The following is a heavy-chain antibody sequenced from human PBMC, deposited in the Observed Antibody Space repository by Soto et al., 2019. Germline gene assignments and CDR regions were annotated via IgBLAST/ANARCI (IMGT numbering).Heavy chain of an antibody. CDR3: AREADTSMVDY. V-gene: IGHV1-8*01. J-gene: IGHJ4*02. CDR1: GYNFSTYY. Sequence: QVQLVQSGAEVKKPGASVKVSCQPSGYNFSTYYFNWVRRAAGQGPEWMGWLNPRNGQTGYVQKFRGRISMTRDTSIATVYLELGRLTSEDTAIYYCAREADTSMVDYWGQGTLVTVSS. CDR2: LNPRNGQT. D-gene: IGHD5-18*01.